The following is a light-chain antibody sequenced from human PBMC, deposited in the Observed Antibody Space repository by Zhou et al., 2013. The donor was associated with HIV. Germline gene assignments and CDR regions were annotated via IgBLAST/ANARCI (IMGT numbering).Light chain of an antibody. CDR3: QQYGSSPRT. J-gene: IGKJ1*01. CDR1: QSISSTY. CDR2: GAS. V-gene: IGKV3-20*01. Sequence: EIVLTQSPGTLSLSPGERATLSCRASQSISSTYLAWYQQKPGQAPRLLIYGASSRATDIPDRFSGRGSGTDFTLTISRLEPEDFAVYYCQQYGSSPRTFGQGTKVEIK.